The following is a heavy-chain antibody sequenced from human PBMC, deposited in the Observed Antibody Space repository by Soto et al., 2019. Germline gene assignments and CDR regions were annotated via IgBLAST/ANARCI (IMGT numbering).Heavy chain of an antibody. Sequence: GASVKVSCKASGGTFSSYTISWVRQAPGQGLEWMGWISAYNGNTNYAQKLQGRVTMTTDTSTSTAYMELRSLRSDDTAVYYCARDPHLGDFYFDYWGQGTLVTVSS. V-gene: IGHV1-18*01. J-gene: IGHJ4*02. CDR3: ARDPHLGDFYFDY. CDR1: GGTFSSYT. D-gene: IGHD3-16*01. CDR2: ISAYNGNT.